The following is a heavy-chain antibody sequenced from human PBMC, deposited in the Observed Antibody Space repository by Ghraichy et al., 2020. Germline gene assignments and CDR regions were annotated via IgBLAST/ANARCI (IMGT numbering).Heavy chain of an antibody. Sequence: SETLSLTCAVYGGSFSGYYWSWIRQPPGKGLEWIGEINHSGSTNYNPSLKSQVTISVDTSKNQFSLKLSSVTAADTAVYYCARGTGDSNGPTSYYYYYMDVWGKGTTVTVSS. D-gene: IGHD3-22*01. J-gene: IGHJ6*03. CDR3: ARGTGDSNGPTSYYYYYMDV. CDR1: GGSFSGYY. CDR2: INHSGST. V-gene: IGHV4-34*01.